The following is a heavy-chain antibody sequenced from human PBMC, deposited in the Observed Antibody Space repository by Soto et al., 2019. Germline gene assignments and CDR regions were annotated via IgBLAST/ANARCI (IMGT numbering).Heavy chain of an antibody. Sequence: SETLSLTCTVSGGSISSYYWSRIRQPPGKGLEWIGYIYYSGTTYYTPSLKSRLTMSMGRANDHFSLNLTSVTAADTAVYFCARGHYYYGMDVWGQGITVTVSS. CDR3: ARGHYYYGMDV. CDR1: GGSISSYY. CDR2: IYYSGTT. V-gene: IGHV4-59*04. J-gene: IGHJ6*02.